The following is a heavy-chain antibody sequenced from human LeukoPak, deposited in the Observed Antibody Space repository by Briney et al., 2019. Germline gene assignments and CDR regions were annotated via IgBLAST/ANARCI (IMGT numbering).Heavy chain of an antibody. CDR1: GFTFRSYG. Sequence: SGGSLRLSCAASGFTFRSYGMHWVRKAPGKGLEWVEVIWYDGSNKYYADSVKGRFTISRDNSKNTLYLQMNSLRAEDTAVYYCARDQVDGSGNYGMDVWGKVTTVTVSS. D-gene: IGHD3-10*01. CDR3: ARDQVDGSGNYGMDV. J-gene: IGHJ6*04. CDR2: IWYDGSNK. V-gene: IGHV3-33*01.